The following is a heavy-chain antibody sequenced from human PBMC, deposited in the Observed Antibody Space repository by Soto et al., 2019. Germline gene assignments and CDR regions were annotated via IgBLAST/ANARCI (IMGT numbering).Heavy chain of an antibody. Sequence: SETLSLTCTVSGGSISSGGYYWGWIRQHPGKGLEWIGYIYYSGSTYYNPSLKSRVTISVDTSKNQFSLKLSSVTAADTAVYYCARVGFYCGGDCHYYGMDVWGQGTTVTVSS. J-gene: IGHJ6*02. CDR3: ARVGFYCGGDCHYYGMDV. CDR1: GGSISSGGYY. CDR2: IYYSGST. D-gene: IGHD2-21*02. V-gene: IGHV4-31*03.